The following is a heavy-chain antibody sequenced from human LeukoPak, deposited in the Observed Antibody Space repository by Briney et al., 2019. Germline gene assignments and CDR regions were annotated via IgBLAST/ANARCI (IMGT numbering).Heavy chain of an antibody. Sequence: QAGGSLRLSCAASGFTFSSHSMNWVRQAPGKGLEWVSYISSSSSTTYYADSVKGRFTISRDNSKNTLYLQMNSLRAEDTAVYYCAKDSPGSGSYIDYWGQGTLVTVSS. V-gene: IGHV3-48*01. CDR3: AKDSPGSGSYIDY. D-gene: IGHD3-10*01. CDR1: GFTFSSHS. CDR2: ISSSSSTT. J-gene: IGHJ4*02.